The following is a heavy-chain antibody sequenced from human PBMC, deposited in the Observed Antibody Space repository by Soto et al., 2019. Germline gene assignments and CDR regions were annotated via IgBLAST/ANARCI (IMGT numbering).Heavy chain of an antibody. V-gene: IGHV3-74*01. D-gene: IGHD5-18*01. J-gene: IGHJ6*02. CDR2: INSDDTSS. Sequence: PGGSLRLSCAASGLSVSNYWMHWVRQTPGKGLVWVSRINSDDTSSSYAASVKGRFTISRDNAKNTLYLQMNSLRAEDTAVYYCARGRKWLPYGMDVWGQGTTVTVSS. CDR1: GLSVSNYW. CDR3: ARGRKWLPYGMDV.